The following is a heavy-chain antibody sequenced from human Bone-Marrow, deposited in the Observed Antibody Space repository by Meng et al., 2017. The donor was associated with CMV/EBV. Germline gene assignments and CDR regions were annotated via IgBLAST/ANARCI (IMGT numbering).Heavy chain of an antibody. J-gene: IGHJ5*02. Sequence: SETLSLTCAVSGGSISSSNWWSWVRQPPGKGLEWIGSIYYSGSTYYNPSLKSRVTISVDTSKNQFSLKLSSVTAADTAVYYCARHTGESCITIFGVVTIKRGDCHNNWFDPWGQGTLVTVSS. CDR2: IYYSGST. D-gene: IGHD3-3*01. CDR3: ARHTGESCITIFGVVTIKRGDCHNNWFDP. V-gene: IGHV4-39*01. CDR1: GGSISSSNW.